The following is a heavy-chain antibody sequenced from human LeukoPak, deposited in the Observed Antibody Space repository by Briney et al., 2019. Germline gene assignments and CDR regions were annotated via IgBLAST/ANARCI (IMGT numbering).Heavy chain of an antibody. CDR2: SNPNSGGT. D-gene: IGHD1-7*01. V-gene: IGHV1-2*02. CDR1: GYTFTAYY. CDR3: ARGLTGTSDAFDI. J-gene: IGHJ3*02. Sequence: ASVKVSCKASGYTFTAYYIHWVRQAPGQGLEWMGWSNPNSGGTNYAQKFQGRVTMSRDTSINTAYMELNRLTYDDTAVYYCARGLTGTSDAFDIWGQGTMVTVSS.